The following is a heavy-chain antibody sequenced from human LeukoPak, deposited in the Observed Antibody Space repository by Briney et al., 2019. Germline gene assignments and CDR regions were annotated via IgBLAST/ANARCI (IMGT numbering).Heavy chain of an antibody. J-gene: IGHJ5*02. CDR1: GGSISSSTYY. Sequence: SETLSLTCTVSGGSISSSTYYWGWIRQPAGKGLEWIGRIYTSGSTNYNPSLKSRVTISVDTSKNQFSLKLSSVTAADTAVYYCARDILTGYLSANWFDPWGQGTLVTVSS. V-gene: IGHV4-61*02. CDR2: IYTSGST. CDR3: ARDILTGYLSANWFDP. D-gene: IGHD3-9*01.